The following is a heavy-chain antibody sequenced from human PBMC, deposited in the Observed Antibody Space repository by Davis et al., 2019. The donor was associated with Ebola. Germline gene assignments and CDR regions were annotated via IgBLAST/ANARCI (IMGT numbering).Heavy chain of an antibody. J-gene: IGHJ6*03. D-gene: IGHD3-3*01. Sequence: GGSLRLSCVASGFTFSSYAMHWVRQAPGKGLEWVANIKQDGSEKYYVDSVKGRFTISRDNAKNSLYLQMNSLRAEDTAVYYCARVGSPAIFGVVIIPNYMDVWGKGTTVTVSS. CDR2: IKQDGSEK. V-gene: IGHV3-7*01. CDR1: GFTFSSYA. CDR3: ARVGSPAIFGVVIIPNYMDV.